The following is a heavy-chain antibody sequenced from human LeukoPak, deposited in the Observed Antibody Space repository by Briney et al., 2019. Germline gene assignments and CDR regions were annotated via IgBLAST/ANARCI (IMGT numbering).Heavy chain of an antibody. J-gene: IGHJ4*02. CDR3: ARQGSDCRGGSCYYYYFDY. CDR1: GGSLSSYY. Sequence: SETLSLICTVSGGSLSSYYWSWIRQPPGKGLEWIGYIYYSGSINYNPSLKSRVTMSVDTSKNQFSLKLSAVTAADTAVYHCARQGSDCRGGSCYYYYFDYWGQGTLVTVSS. CDR2: IYYSGSI. D-gene: IGHD2-15*01. V-gene: IGHV4-59*08.